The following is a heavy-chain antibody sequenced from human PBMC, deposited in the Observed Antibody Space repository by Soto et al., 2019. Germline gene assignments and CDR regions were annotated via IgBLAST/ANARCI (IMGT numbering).Heavy chain of an antibody. CDR2: ISGSGGST. V-gene: IGHV3-23*01. CDR3: AKFRFGVLECLFDGKDV. Sequence: GGSLRLSCSASGFTFTSYAMSWVRQAPGKGLEWVSAISGSGGSTYYADSVKGRFTISRDKSKNTLYLQMNSLRAEDTAVYYCAKFRFGVLECLFDGKDVSSQGTTDIGSS. D-gene: IGHD3-3*01. CDR1: GFTFTSYA. J-gene: IGHJ6*02.